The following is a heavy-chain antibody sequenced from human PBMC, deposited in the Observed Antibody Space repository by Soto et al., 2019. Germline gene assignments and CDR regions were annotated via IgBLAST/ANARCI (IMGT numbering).Heavy chain of an antibody. CDR2: ISAYNGNT. CDR3: VRDRDLYRDMFHADC. V-gene: IGHV1-18*01. Sequence: ASVKVSCKASGYTFTNFGISWVRQAPGQGLEWMGWISAYNGNTNYAQKLQGRVTMTTDTSTSTAYMELRSLRSDDTAVYFCVRDRDLYRDMFHADCRGQRTPVTVSS. D-gene: IGHD3-10*02. CDR1: GYTFTNFG. J-gene: IGHJ4*01.